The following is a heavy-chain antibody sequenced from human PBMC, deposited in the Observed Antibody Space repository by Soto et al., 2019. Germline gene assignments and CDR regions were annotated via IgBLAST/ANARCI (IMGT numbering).Heavy chain of an antibody. CDR3: TTDQLKYRGPLYYFDY. V-gene: IGHV3-15*01. D-gene: IGHD2-2*01. Sequence: EVQLVESGGGLVKPGGSLRLSCAASGFTFSNAWMSWVRQAPGKGLEWVGRIKSKTDGGTTDYAAPAKGRFTSSRGDSENTLYLKMNSLKTEDTAVYYCTTDQLKYRGPLYYFDYWGQGTLVTVSS. CDR1: GFTFSNAW. CDR2: IKSKTDGGTT. J-gene: IGHJ4*02.